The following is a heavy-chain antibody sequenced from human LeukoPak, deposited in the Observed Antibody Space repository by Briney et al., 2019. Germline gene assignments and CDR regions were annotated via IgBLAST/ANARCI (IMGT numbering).Heavy chain of an antibody. D-gene: IGHD5-18*01. CDR1: GDSVSSNSAA. CDR3: ARAKASGYSYGEHLFDY. CDR2: TYYRSKWYN. V-gene: IGHV6-1*01. Sequence: SQTLSLTCAISGDSVSSNSAAWNWIRQSPSRGLEWLGRTYYRSKWYNDYAVSVKSRITINPDTSKNQFSLQLNSVTPEDTAVYYCARAKASGYSYGEHLFDYWGQGTLVTVSS. J-gene: IGHJ4*02.